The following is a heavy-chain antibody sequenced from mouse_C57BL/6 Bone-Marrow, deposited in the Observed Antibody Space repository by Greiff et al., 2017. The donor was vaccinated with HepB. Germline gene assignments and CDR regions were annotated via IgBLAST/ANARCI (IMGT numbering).Heavy chain of an antibody. Sequence: EVQRVESGGGLVKPGGSLKLSCAASGFTFSSYAMSWVRQTPEKRLEWVATISDGGSYTYYPDNVKGRFTISRDNAKNNLYLQMSHLKSEDTAMYYCARGGVVAHWYFDVWGTGTTVTVSS. J-gene: IGHJ1*03. V-gene: IGHV5-4*01. D-gene: IGHD1-1*01. CDR3: ARGGVVAHWYFDV. CDR1: GFTFSSYA. CDR2: ISDGGSYT.